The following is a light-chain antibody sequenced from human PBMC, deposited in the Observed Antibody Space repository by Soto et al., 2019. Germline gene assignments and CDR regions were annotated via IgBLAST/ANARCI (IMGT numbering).Light chain of an antibody. V-gene: IGKV3-15*01. CDR1: QSISDT. CDR3: HQYNNWPRT. J-gene: IGKJ1*01. CDR2: GAS. Sequence: EIVMTHSPATLSVSRWGIATLSCRASQSISDTLAWYQQKPGQAPRLLIYGASTRATDIPARFSGSGSGTEFTLTISSLQSEDFAVDYCHQYNNWPRTFGQETKVDI.